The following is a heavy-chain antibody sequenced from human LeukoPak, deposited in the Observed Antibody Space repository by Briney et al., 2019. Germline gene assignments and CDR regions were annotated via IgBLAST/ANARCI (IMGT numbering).Heavy chain of an antibody. V-gene: IGHV3-30*04. CDR2: ISKDGSMK. J-gene: IGHJ3*02. CDR1: GFTFSNYA. Sequence: PGRSLRLPCAASGFTFSNYAMDWVRQAPGKGLEWVAVISKDGSMKYYADSVQGRFTVSRDNSNNTLYLQMNSLRTEDTAVYYCAGESFDIWGQGTMVTVSS. CDR3: AGESFDI.